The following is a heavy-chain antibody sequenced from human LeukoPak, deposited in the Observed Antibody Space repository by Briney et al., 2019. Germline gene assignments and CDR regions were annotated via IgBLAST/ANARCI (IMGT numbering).Heavy chain of an antibody. CDR2: IYDNESA. V-gene: IGHV4-59*11. CDR1: GVSINGHY. J-gene: IGHJ5*02. CDR3: AREHIVGATWGNWFDP. D-gene: IGHD1-26*01. Sequence: SETLSLTCTVSGVSINGHYWSWIRQPPGKGLEWIGFIYDNESANYKSSLESRVTMTVDTSKNQVSLKLNSVTAADTAVYYCAREHIVGATWGNWFDPWGQGTLVTVSS.